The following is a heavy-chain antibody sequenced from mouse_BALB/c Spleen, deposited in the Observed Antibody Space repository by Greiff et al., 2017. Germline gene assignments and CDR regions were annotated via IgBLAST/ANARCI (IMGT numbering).Heavy chain of an antibody. D-gene: IGHD1-1*01. Sequence: EVQLVESGGGLVQPGGSRKLSCAASGFTFSSFGMHWVRQAPGKGLEWVAYISSGSSTIYYADTVKGRFTISRDNPKNTLFLQMTSLRSEDTAMYYCARNYYGSRDYAMDYWGQGTSVTVSS. V-gene: IGHV5-17*02. CDR3: ARNYYGSRDYAMDY. CDR2: ISSGSSTI. J-gene: IGHJ4*01. CDR1: GFTFSSFG.